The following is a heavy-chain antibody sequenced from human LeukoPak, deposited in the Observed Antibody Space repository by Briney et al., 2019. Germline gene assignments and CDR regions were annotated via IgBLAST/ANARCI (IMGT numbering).Heavy chain of an antibody. CDR3: ARGSGCSSTSCSGGFDY. D-gene: IGHD2-2*01. J-gene: IGHJ4*02. CDR2: ISSSSSYI. V-gene: IGHV3-21*01. Sequence: PGGSLRLSCAASGFTFSSYSMNWVRQAPGKGLEWVSSISSSSSYIYYADSVKGRFTISRDNAKNSLYLQMNSLRAEDTAVYYCARGSGCSSTSCSGGFDYWGQGTLVTVSS. CDR1: GFTFSSYS.